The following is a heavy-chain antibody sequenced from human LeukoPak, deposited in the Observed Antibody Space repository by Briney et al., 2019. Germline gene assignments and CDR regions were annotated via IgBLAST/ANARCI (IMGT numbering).Heavy chain of an antibody. CDR3: ARAGPSWAHTTNWFDP. D-gene: IGHD7-27*01. CDR1: GYTFTSYD. Sequence: GASVKVSCKASGYTFTSYDINWVRQATGQGLEWMGWMNPNSGNTGYAQKFQGRVTMTRNTSISTAYMELSSLRSEDTAVYYCARAGPSWAHTTNWFDPWGQGTLVTVSS. CDR2: MNPNSGNT. V-gene: IGHV1-8*01. J-gene: IGHJ5*02.